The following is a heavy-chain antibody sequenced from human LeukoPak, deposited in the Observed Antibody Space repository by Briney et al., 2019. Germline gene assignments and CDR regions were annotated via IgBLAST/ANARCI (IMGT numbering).Heavy chain of an antibody. V-gene: IGHV4-59*01. D-gene: IGHD3-16*02. Sequence: SETLSLTCTVSGGSISSYYWSWIPQPPGKGLEWIGYIYYSGSTNYTPSLKSRVTISLATSKNQFSLKLSSVTAADTAVYYCARYIWGSYPTFEDYWGQGTLVTVSS. J-gene: IGHJ4*02. CDR1: GGSISSYY. CDR2: IYYSGST. CDR3: ARYIWGSYPTFEDY.